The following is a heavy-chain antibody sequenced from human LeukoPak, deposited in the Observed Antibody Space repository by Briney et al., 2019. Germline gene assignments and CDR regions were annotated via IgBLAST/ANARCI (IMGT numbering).Heavy chain of an antibody. CDR1: GGSFSSYY. J-gene: IGHJ4*02. V-gene: IGHV4-34*01. D-gene: IGHD3-16*02. CDR3: ARGANTHDYVWGSYRYTSAGRGSPSFDY. Sequence: PSETLSLTCAVYGGSFSSYYWSWIRQPPGKGLEWIGEINHSGSTNYNPSLKSRVTISVDTSKNQFSLKLSSVTAADTAVYYCARGANTHDYVWGSYRYTSAGRGSPSFDYWGQGTLVTVSS. CDR2: INHSGST.